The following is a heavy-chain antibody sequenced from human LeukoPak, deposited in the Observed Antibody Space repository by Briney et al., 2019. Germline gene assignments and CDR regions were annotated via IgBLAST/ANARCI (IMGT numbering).Heavy chain of an antibody. D-gene: IGHD4-11*01. CDR3: SRDPGNYNHDWYFDL. V-gene: IGHV4-4*07. CDR1: GGSLSSYF. CDR2: IQSSGNA. J-gene: IGHJ2*01. Sequence: SETLSLTCTVSGGSLSSYFWLWVRQPAGKGLEWIGRIQSSGNADYNPSLKSRVSLSVDTSKNQFSLRLTSVTAADTAVYYCSRDPGNYNHDWYFDLWGRGTLVTVSS.